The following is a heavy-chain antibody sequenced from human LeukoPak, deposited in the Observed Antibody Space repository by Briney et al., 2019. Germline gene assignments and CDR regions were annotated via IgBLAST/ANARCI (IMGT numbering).Heavy chain of an antibody. CDR2: ISGSGGST. Sequence: GGSPRLSCAAPGFIFCSYAINWVRQAPGKGLEWGSGISGSGGSTYYADSVKGRFTISRDNSKNTLFLQMNSLRAEDTAVYYCAKDRGGSYSAFDYWGQGTLVTVSS. J-gene: IGHJ4*02. CDR1: GFIFCSYA. CDR3: AKDRGGSYSAFDY. D-gene: IGHD1-26*01. V-gene: IGHV3-23*01.